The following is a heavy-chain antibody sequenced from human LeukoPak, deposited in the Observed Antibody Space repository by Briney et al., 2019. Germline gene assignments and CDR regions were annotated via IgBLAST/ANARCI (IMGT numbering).Heavy chain of an antibody. V-gene: IGHV4-34*01. D-gene: IGHD2-2*01. Sequence: LRPSCAASGFTFSDYYMSWIRQPPGKGLEWIGEVNHSGSTKYNPSLKSRVSISSDTSKNEFFLKLSSVTAADTAVYYCARYSPRYCSGTTCHTYYFDYWGQGTLVTVSS. CDR2: VNHSGST. CDR3: ARYSPRYCSGTTCHTYYFDY. CDR1: GFTFSDYY. J-gene: IGHJ4*02.